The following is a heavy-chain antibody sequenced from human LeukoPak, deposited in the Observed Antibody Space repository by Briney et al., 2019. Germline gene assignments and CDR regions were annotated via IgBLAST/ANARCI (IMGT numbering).Heavy chain of an antibody. D-gene: IGHD2-2*01. CDR3: ARDLGPRTSCYDY. CDR2: ISSRGSYI. CDR1: GFTFSSYS. Sequence: GGSLRLSCAASGFTFSSYSMNWVRQAPGKGLDWVSSISSRGSYIYHADSVKGRFTVSRDNAKNSLYLQMNSLRGEDTAVYYCARDLGPRTSCYDYWGQGALVTVSS. J-gene: IGHJ4*02. V-gene: IGHV3-21*01.